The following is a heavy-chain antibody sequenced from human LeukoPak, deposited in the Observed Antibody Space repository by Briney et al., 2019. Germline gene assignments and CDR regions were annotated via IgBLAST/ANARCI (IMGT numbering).Heavy chain of an antibody. CDR1: SGSTSSTSYY. D-gene: IGHD3-10*01. V-gene: IGHV4-39*07. CDR3: AREMRSPRGGFDY. CDR2: IYYSGRY. J-gene: IGHJ4*02. Sequence: SETLSLTCTVSSGSTSSTSYYWGWIRQPPGMWLEWIGGIYYSGRYYYNSSLKSRVIISVDTYKRQFSLKLSSVTAADTDVYYCAREMRSPRGGFDYWDQGTLVSVSS.